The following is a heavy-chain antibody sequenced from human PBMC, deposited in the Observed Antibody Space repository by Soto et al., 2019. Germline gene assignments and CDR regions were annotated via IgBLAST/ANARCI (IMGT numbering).Heavy chain of an antibody. Sequence: GGSLRLSCAASGFTFSSYAMNWVRQAPGKGLEWVSAISGSGGSTYYADSVKGRFTISRDNSKNTLYLQMNSLRAEDTAVYYCAKDLLITFGGVISYYFDYWGQGTLVTVSS. CDR1: GFTFSSYA. CDR2: ISGSGGST. CDR3: AKDLLITFGGVISYYFDY. J-gene: IGHJ4*02. D-gene: IGHD3-16*02. V-gene: IGHV3-23*01.